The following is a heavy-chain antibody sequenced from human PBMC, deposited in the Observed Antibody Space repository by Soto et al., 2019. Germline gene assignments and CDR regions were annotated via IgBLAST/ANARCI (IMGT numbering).Heavy chain of an antibody. CDR1: GGSFSGYY. Sequence: SETLSLTCAVYGGSFSGYYWSWIRQPPGKGLEWIGEINHSGSTNYNPSLKSRVTISVDTSKNQFSLKLSSVTAADTAVYYCARYGSGSYYYPKRSYYFDYWGQGTLVTVSS. CDR2: INHSGST. J-gene: IGHJ4*02. CDR3: ARYGSGSYYYPKRSYYFDY. D-gene: IGHD3-10*01. V-gene: IGHV4-34*01.